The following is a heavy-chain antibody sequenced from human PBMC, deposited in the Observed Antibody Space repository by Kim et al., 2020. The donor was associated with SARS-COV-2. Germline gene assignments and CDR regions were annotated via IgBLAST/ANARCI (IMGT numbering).Heavy chain of an antibody. CDR1: GGSISSGGYY. Sequence: SETLSLTCTVSGGSISSGGYYWSWIRQHPGKGLEWIGYIYYSGSTYYNPSLKSRVTISVDTSKNQFSLKLSSVTAADTAVYYCARRSDYYDSSGPLAYFDYWGQGTLVTVSS. CDR2: IYYSGST. D-gene: IGHD3-22*01. J-gene: IGHJ4*02. V-gene: IGHV4-31*03. CDR3: ARRSDYYDSSGPLAYFDY.